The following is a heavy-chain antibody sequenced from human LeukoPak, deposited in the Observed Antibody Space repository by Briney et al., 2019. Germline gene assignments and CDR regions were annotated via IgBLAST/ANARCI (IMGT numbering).Heavy chain of an antibody. J-gene: IGHJ4*02. Sequence: PSETLSLTCTVPGGSISSYYWSWIRQPPGKGLEWIGYIYYSGSTNYNPSLKSRVTISVDTSKNQFSLKLSSVTAADTAVYYCARIHVDTRHFDYWGQGTLVTVSS. CDR2: IYYSGST. CDR1: GGSISSYY. V-gene: IGHV4-59*08. CDR3: ARIHVDTRHFDY. D-gene: IGHD5-18*01.